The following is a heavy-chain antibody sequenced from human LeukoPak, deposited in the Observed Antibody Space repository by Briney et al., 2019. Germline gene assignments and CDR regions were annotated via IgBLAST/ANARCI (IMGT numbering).Heavy chain of an antibody. D-gene: IGHD3-3*01. Sequence: SETLSLTCTVSGGSIGSSSYYWGWIRQPPGKGLEWIGSIYYSGSIYYNPSLKSRVTISVDTSKNQFSLKLNSVTAADTAMYYCARQMGKRIFGVVIITWFDPWGQGTLVTVSS. J-gene: IGHJ5*02. V-gene: IGHV4-39*01. CDR3: ARQMGKRIFGVVIITWFDP. CDR2: IYYSGSI. CDR1: GGSIGSSSYY.